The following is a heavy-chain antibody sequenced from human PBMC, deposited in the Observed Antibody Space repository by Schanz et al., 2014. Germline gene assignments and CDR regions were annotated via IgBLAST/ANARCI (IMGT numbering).Heavy chain of an antibody. D-gene: IGHD3-10*01. CDR3: ARPALWFGDNCFDP. J-gene: IGHJ5*02. V-gene: IGHV3-74*01. CDR1: GFTFSSYW. CDR2: IKSDGSST. Sequence: EVQLVESGGGLVQPGGSLRLSCAASGFTFSSYWMHWVRHVPGKGLVWVSRIKSDGSSTSYADSVKGRFTISRDNAKNTLYLQMNSLRAEDTAVYYCARPALWFGDNCFDPWGQGTLVTVSS.